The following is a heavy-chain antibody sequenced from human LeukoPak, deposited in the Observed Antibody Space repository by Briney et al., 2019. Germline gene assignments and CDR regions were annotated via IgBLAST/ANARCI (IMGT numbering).Heavy chain of an antibody. CDR1: GGTFSSYA. J-gene: IGHJ4*02. CDR3: AITYYYDSSGSYYFDY. V-gene: IGHV1-69*04. Sequence: ASVKVSCKASGGTFSSYAISWVRQAPGQGLEWMGRIIPILGIANYAQKFQGRVTITADKSTSTAYMELSSLRSEDTAVYYCAITYYYDSSGSYYFDYWGQGILVTVSS. D-gene: IGHD3-22*01. CDR2: IIPILGIA.